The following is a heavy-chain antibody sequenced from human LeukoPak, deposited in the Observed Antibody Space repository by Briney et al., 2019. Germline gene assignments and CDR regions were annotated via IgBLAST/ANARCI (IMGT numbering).Heavy chain of an antibody. V-gene: IGHV4-4*07. CDR3: AKDRSIGTYYTFDH. Sequence: PSETLPLTCTVSGGSISSYYWSWIRQPAGKGLEWIGRIYTSGSTNYNPSLKSRVTMSVDTSKNQFSLKLSSVTAADTAVYYCAKDRSIGTYYTFDHWGQGTLVTVSS. CDR1: GGSISSYY. D-gene: IGHD1-26*01. CDR2: IYTSGST. J-gene: IGHJ4*02.